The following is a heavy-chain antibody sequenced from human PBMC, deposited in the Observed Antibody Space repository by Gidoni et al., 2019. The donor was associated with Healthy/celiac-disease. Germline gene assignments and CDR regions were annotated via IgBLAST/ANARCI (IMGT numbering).Heavy chain of an antibody. CDR3: ARGGAAARWINWYFDL. CDR2: IKQDGSEK. CDR1: GFTFSSYW. J-gene: IGHJ2*01. Sequence: EVQLVESGGGLVQPGGSLRLSCAASGFTFSSYWMSWVRQAPGKGLEWVANIKQDGSEKYYVDSVKGRFTISRDNAKNSLYLQMNSLRAEDTAVYYCARGGAAARWINWYFDLWGRGTLVTVSS. D-gene: IGHD6-13*01. V-gene: IGHV3-7*01.